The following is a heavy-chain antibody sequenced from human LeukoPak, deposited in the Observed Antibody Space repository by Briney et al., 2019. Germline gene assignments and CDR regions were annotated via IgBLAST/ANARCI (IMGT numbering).Heavy chain of an antibody. Sequence: ASVKVSCKASGGTFSNYAISWVRQAPGQGLEWMGWISAYNGNTNYAQKLQGRITMTTDTSTSTAYMELRSLRSDDTAVYYCAIENSSGWNYFDYWGQGTLVTVSS. J-gene: IGHJ4*02. CDR3: AIENSSGWNYFDY. V-gene: IGHV1-18*01. D-gene: IGHD6-19*01. CDR1: GGTFSNYA. CDR2: ISAYNGNT.